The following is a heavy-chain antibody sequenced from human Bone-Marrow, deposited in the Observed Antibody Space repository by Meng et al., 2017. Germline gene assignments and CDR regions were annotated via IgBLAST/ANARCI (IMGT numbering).Heavy chain of an antibody. CDR2: FSASGGSK. J-gene: IGHJ4*02. CDR3: ARGGMVRGVIRTPFDY. V-gene: IGHV3-23*01. CDR1: GFTFSSDG. Sequence: GESLKISCAAAGFTFSSDGMSWVRQAPGKGLEWVSDFSASGGSKYYADSVKGRFTISRDNSKNTLFLQMNNLRVEDTAVYYCARGGMVRGVIRTPFDYWGQGTLVTVSS. D-gene: IGHD3-10*01.